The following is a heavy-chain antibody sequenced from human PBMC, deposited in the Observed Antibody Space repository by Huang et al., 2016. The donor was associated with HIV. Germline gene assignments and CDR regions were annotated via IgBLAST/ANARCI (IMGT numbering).Heavy chain of an antibody. CDR1: GGTFSSYA. J-gene: IGHJ5*02. CDR3: ARDRKYDNAWYWFDP. Sequence: QVQLVQSGAEVTKPGSSVRVSCEVSGGTFSSYAINWVRQATGKGLEWRGGIIPIFGKPKDAQKFQGRGTITADESTSTAYMELSSLRSDDTAVYYCARDRKYDNAWYWFDPWGQGTLVTVSS. CDR2: IIPIFGKP. D-gene: IGHD1-1*01. V-gene: IGHV1-69*01.